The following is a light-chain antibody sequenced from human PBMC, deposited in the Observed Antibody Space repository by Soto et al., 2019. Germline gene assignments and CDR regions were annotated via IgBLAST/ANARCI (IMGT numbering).Light chain of an antibody. CDR1: QSISSW. Sequence: DIQMTQSPSTLSASVGDRVTITCRASQSISSWLAWYQQKPGKAPKLLIYKASSLESGVPSRFSGRGSGTEFTLTISSLQPDDFATYYCQQYNSYWVTFGPGTKVDIK. J-gene: IGKJ3*01. V-gene: IGKV1-5*03. CDR2: KAS. CDR3: QQYNSYWVT.